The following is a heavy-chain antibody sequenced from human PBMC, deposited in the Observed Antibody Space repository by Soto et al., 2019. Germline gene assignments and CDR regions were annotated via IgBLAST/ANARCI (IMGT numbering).Heavy chain of an antibody. CDR2: ISTIASST. V-gene: IGHV3-11*01. J-gene: IGHJ6*02. CDR3: AREDTRLHYGMDV. Sequence: QVQLVESGGGLVKPGGSLRLSCAASGFSFSDYYVTWIRQAPGKGLEWVSYISTIASSTYYADSVKGRFTISRDNAKSSLYLQMNSLSTEDTAVYYCAREDTRLHYGMDVWGQGTTVTVSS. D-gene: IGHD5-18*01. CDR1: GFSFSDYY.